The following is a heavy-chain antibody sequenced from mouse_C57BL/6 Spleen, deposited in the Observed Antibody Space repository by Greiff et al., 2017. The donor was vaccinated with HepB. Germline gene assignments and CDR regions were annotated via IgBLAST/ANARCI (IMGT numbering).Heavy chain of an antibody. D-gene: IGHD2-4*01. CDR1: GFSLTSYA. J-gene: IGHJ3*01. Sequence: VKLKESGPGLVAPSQSLSITCPVSGFSLTSYAISWVRQPPGKGLEWSGVIWTGGGPNYNSALKSRLSISKDNSKSQGCLKMNSLQTDDPSRYYCARNDDYDRTRFADWGQGTLVTVSA. V-gene: IGHV2-9-1*01. CDR3: ARNDDYDRTRFAD. CDR2: IWTGGGP.